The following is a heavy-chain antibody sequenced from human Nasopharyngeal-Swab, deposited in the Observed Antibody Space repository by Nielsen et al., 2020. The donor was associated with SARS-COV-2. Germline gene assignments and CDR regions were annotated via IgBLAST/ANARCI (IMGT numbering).Heavy chain of an antibody. J-gene: IGHJ6*03. V-gene: IGHV1-18*01. CDR3: ASCSSTSCPPKYYYMDV. Sequence: WVRQAPGQGLEWMGWISAYNGNTNYAQKPQGRVTMTTDTSTSTAYMELRSLRSDDTAVYYCASCSSTSCPPKYYYMDVWGKGTTVT. D-gene: IGHD2-2*01. CDR2: ISAYNGNT.